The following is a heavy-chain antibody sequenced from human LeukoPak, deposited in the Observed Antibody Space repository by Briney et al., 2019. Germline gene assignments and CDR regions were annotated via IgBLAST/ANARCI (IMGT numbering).Heavy chain of an antibody. V-gene: IGHV4-61*02. CDR2: IYNTGST. CDR3: ARAVSVTDDDTFDL. CDR1: GDSIRSGSYY. Sequence: SQTLSLTCSVSGDSIRSGSYYWPWIRQTPGKGLEWIGRIYNTGSTNYNPSLKGRVAISVDTSKNQFSLILNSVSAADTAVYYCARAVSVTDDDTFDLWGQGTMVTVSS. D-gene: IGHD4-17*01. J-gene: IGHJ3*01.